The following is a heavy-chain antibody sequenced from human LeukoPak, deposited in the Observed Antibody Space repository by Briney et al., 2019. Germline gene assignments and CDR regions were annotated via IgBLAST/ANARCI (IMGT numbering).Heavy chain of an antibody. V-gene: IGHV1-2*02. D-gene: IGHD1-26*01. CDR3: ATSGFSGRLFGY. CDR2: INPNSGGT. CDR1: GYTFTGYY. J-gene: IGHJ4*02. Sequence: ASVKVTCKASGYTFTGYYMHWVRQAPGQGLEWMGWINPNSGGTNYAQKFQGRVTMTRDTSISTAYMELSRLRSDDTAVYYCATSGFSGRLFGYWGQGTLVTVSS.